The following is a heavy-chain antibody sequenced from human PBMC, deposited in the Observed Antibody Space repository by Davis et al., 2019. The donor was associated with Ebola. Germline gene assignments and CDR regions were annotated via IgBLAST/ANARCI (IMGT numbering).Heavy chain of an antibody. J-gene: IGHJ4*02. CDR2: IIPILEIP. V-gene: IGHV1-69*02. CDR3: ATYNYFGSGSPGPLETWLVY. CDR1: GGSFNSYI. Sequence: SVKVSCKASGGSFNSYIITWVRQAPGQGLEWMGRIIPILEIPNYAQKFQGRVTITADKSTSTAYMELNSLRVEDTAVYYCATYNYFGSGSPGPLETWLVYWGQGALVTISS. D-gene: IGHD3-10*01.